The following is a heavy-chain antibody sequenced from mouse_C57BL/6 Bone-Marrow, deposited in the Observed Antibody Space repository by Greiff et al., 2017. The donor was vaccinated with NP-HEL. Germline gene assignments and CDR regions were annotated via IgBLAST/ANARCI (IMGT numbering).Heavy chain of an antibody. CDR3: TTLFGYFDV. V-gene: IGHV14-4*01. J-gene: IGHJ1*03. Sequence: VQLKQSGAELVRPGASVKLSCTASGFNIKDDYMHWVKQRPEQGLEWIGWIDPENGDTEYASKFQGKATITADTSSNTAYLQLSGLTSEDTAVYYCTTLFGYFDVWGTGTTVTVSS. CDR1: GFNIKDDY. CDR2: IDPENGDT. D-gene: IGHD1-1*01.